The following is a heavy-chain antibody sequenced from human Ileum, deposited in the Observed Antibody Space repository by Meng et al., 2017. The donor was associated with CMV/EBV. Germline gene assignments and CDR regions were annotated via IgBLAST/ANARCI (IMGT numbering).Heavy chain of an antibody. V-gene: IGHV4-38-2*02. Sequence: SETLSLTCTVSGYSISSGYYWGWIRQPPGKGLEWLGSIYHSGSTYYNPSLKSRVTISVDTSKNQFSLKLSSVTAADTAVYYCARGDRGREDGLMVYSRGWFFNYWGQGTLVTVSS. CDR1: GYSISSGYY. J-gene: IGHJ4*02. CDR2: IYHSGST. D-gene: IGHD2-8*01. CDR3: ARGDRGREDGLMVYSRGWFFNY.